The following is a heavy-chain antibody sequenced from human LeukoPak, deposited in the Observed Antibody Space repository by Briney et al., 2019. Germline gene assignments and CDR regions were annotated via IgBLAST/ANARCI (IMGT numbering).Heavy chain of an antibody. CDR3: ARGPNWNYFQH. Sequence: SETLSLTCALSSYSISGGYSWGWIRQPPAKGLEGIGRFYHSGSTYYKASLNSRVTISVDTSKNQFSLKPTSVTAAETVVYYCARGPNWNYFQHWGQGTLVTDSS. CDR2: FYHSGST. D-gene: IGHD1-20*01. V-gene: IGHV4-38-2*01. CDR1: SYSISGGYS. J-gene: IGHJ1*01.